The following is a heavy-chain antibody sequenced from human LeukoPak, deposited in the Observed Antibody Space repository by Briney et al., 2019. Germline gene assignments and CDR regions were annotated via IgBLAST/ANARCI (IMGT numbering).Heavy chain of an antibody. V-gene: IGHV3-74*01. J-gene: IGHJ4*02. Sequence: GGSLRLSCAASGFTFSSYWMHWVRQAPGKGLVWVSRINSDGSTTNYADSVKGRFTISRDNAKNTLYLEMNSLRDEDTAMYYCATVNVPATSYWGQGTLVTASS. CDR3: ATVNVPATSY. CDR1: GFTFSSYW. D-gene: IGHD2-15*01. CDR2: INSDGSTT.